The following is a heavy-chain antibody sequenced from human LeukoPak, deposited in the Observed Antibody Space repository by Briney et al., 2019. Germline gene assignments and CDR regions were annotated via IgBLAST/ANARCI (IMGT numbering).Heavy chain of an antibody. D-gene: IGHD2-2*01. V-gene: IGHV4-30-4*01. Sequence: SETLSLTCTVSGGSISSGDYYWSWVRQPPGKGLEWIAYIYYSGSTYYNPSLKSRVTISVDTSKNQFSLKLRSVTADYTAVYYCAREVRVPAAMRGYYYYYGMDVWGQGTTVTVSS. CDR1: GGSISSGDYY. CDR2: IYYSGST. J-gene: IGHJ6*02. CDR3: AREVRVPAAMRGYYYYYGMDV.